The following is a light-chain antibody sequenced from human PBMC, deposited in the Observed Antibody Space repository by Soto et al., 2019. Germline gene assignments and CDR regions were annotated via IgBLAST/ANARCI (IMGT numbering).Light chain of an antibody. CDR3: QQYGSSLSIT. CDR1: QSVSSSY. Sequence: EMVLTQSPGTLSLSPGERATLSCRASQSVSSSYLAWYQQKPGQAPRLLIYGASSRATGIPDSFSGCGSGTDFTLTISRLEPEDFAVYYCQQYGSSLSITFGQGTRLEIK. CDR2: GAS. V-gene: IGKV3-20*01. J-gene: IGKJ5*01.